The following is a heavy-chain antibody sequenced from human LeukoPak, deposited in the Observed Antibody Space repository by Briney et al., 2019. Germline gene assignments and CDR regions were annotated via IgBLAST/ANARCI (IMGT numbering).Heavy chain of an antibody. J-gene: IGHJ4*02. V-gene: IGHV3-23*01. CDR3: AKGGGFYGSGSYDY. Sequence: GGSLRLSCAASGFTFTNYAVSWVRQAPGKGLEWVSSISGSVGTTKYADSVKGRFTISRDNSKNTLYLQMNSLRAEDTAVYYCAKGGGFYGSGSYDYWGQGTLVTVSS. CDR2: ISGSVGTT. CDR1: GFTFTNYA. D-gene: IGHD3-10*01.